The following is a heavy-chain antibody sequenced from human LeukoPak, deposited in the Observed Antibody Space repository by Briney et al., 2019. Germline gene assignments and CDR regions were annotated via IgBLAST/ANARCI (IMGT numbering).Heavy chain of an antibody. J-gene: IGHJ4*02. CDR3: GRESGKFDY. Sequence: SAGSLRLSCVASGLPIGDIAMRWVRQAPGQGLEWVSLISGDGVRTFFADSVKGRFSISRDNSKNSLFLEMSSLRTEDTAMYYCGRESGKFDYWGQGTLVAVSS. CDR1: GLPIGDIA. CDR2: ISGDGVRT. V-gene: IGHV3-43*02.